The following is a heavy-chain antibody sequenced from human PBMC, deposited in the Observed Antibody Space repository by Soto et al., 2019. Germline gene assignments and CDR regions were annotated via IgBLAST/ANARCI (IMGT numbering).Heavy chain of an antibody. CDR2: ISYDGSNK. CDR3: AKISRDDYSNYYYYYGMDV. D-gene: IGHD4-4*01. Sequence: QVQLVESGGGVVQPGRSLRLSCAASGFTFSSYGMHWVRQAPGKGLEWVAAISYDGSNKYYADSVKGRFTISRDNSKNTLYLQMNSLRAEDTAVYYCAKISRDDYSNYYYYYGMDVWGQGTTVTVSS. J-gene: IGHJ6*02. V-gene: IGHV3-30*18. CDR1: GFTFSSYG.